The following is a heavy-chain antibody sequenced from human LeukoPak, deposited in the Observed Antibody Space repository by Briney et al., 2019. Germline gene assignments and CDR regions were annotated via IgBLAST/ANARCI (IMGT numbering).Heavy chain of an antibody. D-gene: IGHD3-22*01. V-gene: IGHV4-4*07. CDR3: ARERDSSGYYLLDY. J-gene: IGHJ4*02. CDR2: IYTSGST. CDR1: GGSISSYY. Sequence: SETLSLTCTVSGGSISSYYWSWIRQPAGKGLEWIGRIYTSGSTNYNPSLKSRVTMSVDTSKNQFSLKLSSVTAADTAVYYCARERDSSGYYLLDYWGQGTLVTVSS.